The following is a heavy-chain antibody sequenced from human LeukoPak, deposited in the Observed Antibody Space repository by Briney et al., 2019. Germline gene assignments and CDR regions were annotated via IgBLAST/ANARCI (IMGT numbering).Heavy chain of an antibody. Sequence: SVKDSCKASGYTFTSYGISWVRQAPGQGPEWMGWISAYNGNTNYAQKLQGRVTMTTDTSTSTAYMELRSLRSDDTAVYYCARDRVYDILTGYDNWFDPWGQGTLVTVSS. J-gene: IGHJ5*02. CDR3: ARDRVYDILTGYDNWFDP. D-gene: IGHD3-9*01. V-gene: IGHV1-18*01. CDR2: ISAYNGNT. CDR1: GYTFTSYG.